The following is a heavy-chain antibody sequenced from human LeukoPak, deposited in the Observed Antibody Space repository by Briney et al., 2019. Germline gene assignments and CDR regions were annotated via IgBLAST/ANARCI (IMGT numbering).Heavy chain of an antibody. CDR1: GYTFTSYG. V-gene: IGHV1-18*01. D-gene: IGHD3-22*01. J-gene: IGHJ4*02. CDR3: ARDRLNYYDSSGYYPRVSDY. CDR2: ISAYNGNT. Sequence: ASVKVSCKASGYTFTSYGISWVRQAPGQGLEWMGWISAYNGNTNYAQKLQGRVTMTTDTSTSTAYMELRSLRSDDTAVYYCARDRLNYYDSSGYYPRVSDYWGQGTLVTVSS.